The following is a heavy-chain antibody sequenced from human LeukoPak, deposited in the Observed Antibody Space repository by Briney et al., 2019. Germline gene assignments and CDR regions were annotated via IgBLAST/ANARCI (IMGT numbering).Heavy chain of an antibody. CDR2: IYYSGST. J-gene: IGHJ4*02. CDR1: GGSISSYY. CDR3: ARSEYYYDSSGFVLAPFDY. D-gene: IGHD3-22*01. V-gene: IGHV4-59*01. Sequence: SETLSLTCTVSGGSISSYYWSWIRQPPGKGLEWIGYIYYSGSTNYNPSLKSRVTISVVTSKNQFSLKLSSVTAADTAVYYCARSEYYYDSSGFVLAPFDYWGQGTLVTVSS.